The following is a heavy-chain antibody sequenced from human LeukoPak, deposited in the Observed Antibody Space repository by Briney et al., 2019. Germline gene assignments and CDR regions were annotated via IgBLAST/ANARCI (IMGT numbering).Heavy chain of an antibody. V-gene: IGHV4-34*01. Sequence: PSETLSLTCAVYGGSFSGYYWSWIRQPPGKGLEWIGEINHSGSTNYNPSLKSRVTISVDTSKNQFSLKLSSVTAADTAVYYCARGFRYSSSWYTTIFDYWGQGTLVTVSS. J-gene: IGHJ4*02. CDR1: GGSFSGYY. CDR3: ARGFRYSSSWYTTIFDY. D-gene: IGHD6-13*01. CDR2: INHSGST.